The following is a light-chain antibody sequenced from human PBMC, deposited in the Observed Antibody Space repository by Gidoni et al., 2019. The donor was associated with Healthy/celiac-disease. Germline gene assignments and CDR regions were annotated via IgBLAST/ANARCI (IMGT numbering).Light chain of an antibody. CDR2: GAS. Sequence: IVLTQSPGTLSLSPGERATLSCRSSQSVISSYLAWYQQKPGQAPRLLIYGASSRATGIPDRFSGRGSGTDFTLTISRLEPEDCAVYYCQQYGSSPRITFGHGTKVDIK. J-gene: IGKJ3*01. V-gene: IGKV3-20*01. CDR3: QQYGSSPRIT. CDR1: QSVISSY.